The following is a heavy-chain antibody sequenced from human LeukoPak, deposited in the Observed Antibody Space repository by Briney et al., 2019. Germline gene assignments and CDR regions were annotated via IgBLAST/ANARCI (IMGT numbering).Heavy chain of an antibody. CDR2: IHSDGSST. Sequence: GGSLSLSFAAPGLTFSNYWMHWVRQPPGKGLVWVSRIHSDGSSTTSADSVKGRFTISRDNAENTLYLQMNSLRAEDTAVYFCARGNAHAFDIWGQGTMVTVSS. CDR3: ARGNAHAFDI. V-gene: IGHV3-74*01. J-gene: IGHJ3*02. CDR1: GLTFSNYW. D-gene: IGHD1-1*01.